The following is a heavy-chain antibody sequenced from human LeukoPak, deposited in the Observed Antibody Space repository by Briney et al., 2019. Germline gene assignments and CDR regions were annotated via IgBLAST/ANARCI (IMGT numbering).Heavy chain of an antibody. CDR3: ARAEYYYDIRWGD. CDR2: ISYDGSNK. J-gene: IGHJ4*02. V-gene: IGHV3-30-3*01. CDR1: GFTFGSYA. Sequence: GGSLRLSCAASGFTFGSYAMHWVRQAPGKGLEWVAVISYDGSNKYYTDSVKGRFTISRDNSKNTLYLQMNSLRAEDTAVYYCARAEYYYDIRWGDWGQGTLVTVSS. D-gene: IGHD3-22*01.